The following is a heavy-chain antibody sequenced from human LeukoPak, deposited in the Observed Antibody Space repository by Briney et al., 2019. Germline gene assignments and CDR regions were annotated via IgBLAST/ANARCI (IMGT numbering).Heavy chain of an antibody. V-gene: IGHV1-8*01. D-gene: IGHD3-10*01. CDR1: GYTFTSYD. CDR2: INPNSGNT. Sequence: EASVKVSCKASGYTFTSYDINWVRQATGQGLEWMGSINPNSGNTCYAQKFQGRVTMTRNTAISTAYMELGSLRSEDTAVYYCERGRKVRGVMSGDYYYYYMDVWGKGTTVTVSS. CDR3: ERGRKVRGVMSGDYYYYYMDV. J-gene: IGHJ6*03.